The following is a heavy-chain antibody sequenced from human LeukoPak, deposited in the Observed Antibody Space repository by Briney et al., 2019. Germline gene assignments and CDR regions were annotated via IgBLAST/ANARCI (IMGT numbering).Heavy chain of an antibody. CDR2: IWYDGSNK. Sequence: PGGSLRLSCAASGFTFSSYGMHWVRQAPGKGLEWVAVIWYDGSNKYYADSVKGRFTISRDNSKNTLYLQMNSLRAEDTAVDYLSRGSGSYYGSTYYWGQGTLVTVSS. D-gene: IGHD3-22*01. CDR1: GFTFSSYG. V-gene: IGHV3-33*01. CDR3: SRGSGSYYGSTYY. J-gene: IGHJ4*02.